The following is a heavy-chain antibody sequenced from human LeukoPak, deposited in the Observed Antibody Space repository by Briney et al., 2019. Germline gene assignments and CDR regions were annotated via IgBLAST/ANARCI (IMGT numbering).Heavy chain of an antibody. V-gene: IGHV4-59*08. J-gene: IGHJ4*02. Sequence: SETLSLTCTVSGGSISSYYWSWIRQPSGKGLEWIGYIYYSGSTNYNPSLKSRVTISVGTSKNQFSLKLSSVTAADTAVYYCARHDFWSVINYWGQGTLVTVSS. CDR1: GGSISSYY. CDR3: ARHDFWSVINY. D-gene: IGHD3-3*01. CDR2: IYYSGST.